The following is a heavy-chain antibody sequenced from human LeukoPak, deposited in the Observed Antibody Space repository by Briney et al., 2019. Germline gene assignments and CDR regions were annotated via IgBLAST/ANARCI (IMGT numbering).Heavy chain of an antibody. V-gene: IGHV4-59*01. Sequence: PGGSLRLSCAASGFTFSNAWMSWIRQPPGKGLEWIGNIYDRGSTKYNPSLKSRVTISVDTSKNQFSLRLSSVTAADTAVYYCARGRTFDNWGQGTLVTVSS. CDR1: GFTFSNAW. J-gene: IGHJ4*02. CDR2: IYDRGST. CDR3: ARGRTFDN.